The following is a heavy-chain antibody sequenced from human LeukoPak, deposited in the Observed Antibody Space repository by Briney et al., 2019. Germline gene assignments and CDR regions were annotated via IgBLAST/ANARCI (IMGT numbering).Heavy chain of an antibody. CDR2: IKYDGSNK. CDR1: RFTFSNYG. CDR3: AKELKPMIVVADLFDY. V-gene: IGHV3-30*02. Sequence: GGSLRLSCAASRFTFSNYGMHWVRQAPGKGLEGVAFIKYDGSNKYYADSVKGRFTISRDNSKNTLYLQMNSLRPEDTAVYYCAKELKPMIVVADLFDYWGQGTLVTVSS. D-gene: IGHD3-22*01. J-gene: IGHJ4*02.